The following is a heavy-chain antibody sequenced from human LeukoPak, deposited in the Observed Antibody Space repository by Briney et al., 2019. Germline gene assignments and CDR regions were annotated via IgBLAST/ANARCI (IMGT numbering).Heavy chain of an antibody. D-gene: IGHD3-22*01. V-gene: IGHV1-24*01. Sequence: ASVKVSCKVSGYTLTELSTHWVRQAPGKGLEWMGGFDPEDGEAVYAQKFQGRVTMTEDTSTDTAYMELCSLRSEDTAVYYCTTANRLTRDSSGYYPDSWGQGTLVTVSS. CDR1: GYTLTELS. J-gene: IGHJ4*02. CDR2: FDPEDGEA. CDR3: TTANRLTRDSSGYYPDS.